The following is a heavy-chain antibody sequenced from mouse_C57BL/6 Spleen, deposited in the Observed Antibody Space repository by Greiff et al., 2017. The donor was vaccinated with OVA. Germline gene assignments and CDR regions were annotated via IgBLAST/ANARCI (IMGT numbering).Heavy chain of an antibody. V-gene: IGHV5-9*01. CDR2: ISGGGGNT. J-gene: IGHJ2*01. CDR1: GFTFSSYT. Sequence: VQLVESGGGLVKPGGSLKLSCAASGFTFSSYTMSWVRQTPEKRLEWVATISGGGGNTYYPDSVKGRFTISRDNAKNTLYLQMSSLRSEDTALYYCARHRLSLPFFDYWGQGTTLTVSS. D-gene: IGHD2-4*01. CDR3: ARHRLSLPFFDY.